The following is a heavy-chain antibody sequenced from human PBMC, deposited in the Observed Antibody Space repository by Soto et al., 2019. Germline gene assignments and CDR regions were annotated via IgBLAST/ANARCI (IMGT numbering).Heavy chain of an antibody. CDR2: ISESGSNK. D-gene: IGHD3-9*01. CDR1: GFSFSSYA. CDR3: AKDGLRYFDFFDY. V-gene: IGHV3-23*01. Sequence: GGSLRLSCAASGFSFSSYAMNWVRQAPGKGLEWVSVISESGSNKFYADSVRGRFTISRDNSKSTLYLQLNGLRAEDTAVYYCAKDGLRYFDFFDYWGQGTLVTVSS. J-gene: IGHJ4*02.